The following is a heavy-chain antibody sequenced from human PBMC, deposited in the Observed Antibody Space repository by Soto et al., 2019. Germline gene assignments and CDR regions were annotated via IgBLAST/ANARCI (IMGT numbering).Heavy chain of an antibody. Sequence: GGSRILSCAGSGLTFSSYAMNSVRQAPAAGLEWVSAISGRGGTTYYADSVKGRFSISRDNSQNTLYLQMTGLRGEDTALYYYAKDLLKGSKKFGFWGQGTLVTVSS. CDR2: ISGRGGTT. V-gene: IGHV3-23*01. CDR1: GLTFSSYA. J-gene: IGHJ4*02. D-gene: IGHD6-13*01. CDR3: AKDLLKGSKKFGF.